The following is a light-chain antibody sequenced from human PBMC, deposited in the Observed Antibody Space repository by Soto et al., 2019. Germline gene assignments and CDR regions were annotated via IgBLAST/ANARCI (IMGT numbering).Light chain of an antibody. CDR3: QQYNSYLT. J-gene: IGKJ3*01. CDR2: DAS. CDR1: QSISSW. Sequence: DIQMTQSPSTLSASVGDRVTITCRASQSISSWLAWYQQKPGKAPKPLIYDASSLESGVPSRFSGSGSGTEFTLTISSLQPDDFATYYCQQYNSYLTFGPGTKVDIK. V-gene: IGKV1-5*01.